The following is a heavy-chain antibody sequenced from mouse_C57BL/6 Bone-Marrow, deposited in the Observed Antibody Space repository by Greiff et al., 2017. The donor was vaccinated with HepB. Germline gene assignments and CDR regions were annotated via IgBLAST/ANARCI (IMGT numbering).Heavy chain of an antibody. V-gene: IGHV6-6*01. D-gene: IGHD2-2*01. CDR2: IRNKANNHAT. CDR1: GFTFSDAW. Sequence: EVQGVESGGGLVQPGGSMKLSCAASGFTFSDAWMDWVRQSPEKGLEWVAEIRNKANNHATYYAESVKGRFTISRDDSKSSVYLQMNSLRAEDTGIYYCTPIYYGYFYWYFDVWGTGTTVTVSS. CDR3: TPIYYGYFYWYFDV. J-gene: IGHJ1*03.